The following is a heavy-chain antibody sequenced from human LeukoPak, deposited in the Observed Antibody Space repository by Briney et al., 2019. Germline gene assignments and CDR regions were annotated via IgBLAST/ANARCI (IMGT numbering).Heavy chain of an antibody. CDR2: ISSSSNYI. V-gene: IGHV3-21*01. CDR3: AREEGSGSYYNY. D-gene: IGHD3-10*01. J-gene: IGHJ4*02. CDR1: GFTLSSYS. Sequence: GGSLRLSCAASGFTLSSYSMNWVRQAPGKGLEWVSSISSSSNYIYYADSVKGRFTISRDNAKNSLYLQMNSLRAEDTAVYYCAREEGSGSYYNYWGQGTLVTVSS.